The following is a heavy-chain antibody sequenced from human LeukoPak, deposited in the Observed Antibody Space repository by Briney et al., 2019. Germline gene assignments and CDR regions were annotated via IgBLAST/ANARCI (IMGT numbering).Heavy chain of an antibody. D-gene: IGHD3-9*01. J-gene: IGHJ4*02. CDR2: IKQDGSEK. Sequence: PGGSLRLSCAASGFTFSSYWICWVRQAPGKGLEWVANIKQDGSEKYYVDSVKGRFTISRDNAKNSLYLQMNSLRAEDTAVYYCARDQGRYFDWLDYWGQGTLVTVSS. CDR1: GFTFSSYW. V-gene: IGHV3-7*01. CDR3: ARDQGRYFDWLDY.